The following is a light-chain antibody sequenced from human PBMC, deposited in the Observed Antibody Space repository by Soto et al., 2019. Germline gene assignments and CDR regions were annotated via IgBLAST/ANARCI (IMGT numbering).Light chain of an antibody. CDR1: QSVSSIY. V-gene: IGKV3-20*01. CDR2: AAS. Sequence: EIVLTQSPATLSLSPGERATLSCRASQSVSSIYVAWYQQKPGQAPRLLIYAASTRATGIADRFSGSGSGTDFTLTISRLEPEDSAVYYCQQYGSSPRTFGPGTKVDIK. J-gene: IGKJ3*01. CDR3: QQYGSSPRT.